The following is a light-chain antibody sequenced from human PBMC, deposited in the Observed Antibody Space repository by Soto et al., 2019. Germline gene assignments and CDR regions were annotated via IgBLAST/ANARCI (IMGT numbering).Light chain of an antibody. CDR2: GTS. Sequence: EIVLTQSPGTLSLSPGERATLSCGASQSVRSNYFAWYQQKPGQAPRLLIYGTSSRATGIPDRFSGSGSGTDFTLTISRLEPEDFVLYYCQQYDTLVTFGGGTKVEIK. CDR3: QQYDTLVT. V-gene: IGKV3-20*01. J-gene: IGKJ4*01. CDR1: QSVRSNY.